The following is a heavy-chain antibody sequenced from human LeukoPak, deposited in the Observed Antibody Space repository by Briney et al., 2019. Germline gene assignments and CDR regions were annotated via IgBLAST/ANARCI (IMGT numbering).Heavy chain of an antibody. J-gene: IGHJ4*02. D-gene: IGHD5-24*01. CDR2: ISSSGSTI. Sequence: NAGGSLRLSCAASGFTFSDYYMSWIRQAPGKGLEWVSYISSSGSTIYYADSVKGRFTISRDNAKNSLYLQMNSLRAEDTAVYYCARGYRDGYHPTGYWGQGTLVTVSS. CDR1: GFTFSDYY. CDR3: ARGYRDGYHPTGY. V-gene: IGHV3-11*01.